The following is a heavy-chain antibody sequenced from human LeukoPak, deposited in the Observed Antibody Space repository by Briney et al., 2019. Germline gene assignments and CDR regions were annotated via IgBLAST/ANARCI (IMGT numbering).Heavy chain of an antibody. CDR3: ARDLGIYCSSTSCYTGSSYGMDV. Sequence: PGGSLRLSCAASGFTFSSYSMNWVRQAPGKGLEWVSSISSSSSYIYYADSVKGRFTISRDNAKNSLYLQMNSLRAEDTAVYYCARDLGIYCSSTSCYTGSSYGMDVWGQGTTVTVSS. D-gene: IGHD2-2*02. J-gene: IGHJ6*02. V-gene: IGHV3-21*01. CDR2: ISSSSSYI. CDR1: GFTFSSYS.